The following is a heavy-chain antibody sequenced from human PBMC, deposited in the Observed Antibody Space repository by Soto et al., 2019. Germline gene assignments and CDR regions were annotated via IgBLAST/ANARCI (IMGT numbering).Heavy chain of an antibody. Sequence: GGSLRLSCAASGFTFSNYALHWVRQAPGKGLEWVAVISFDGSNIHYADSVKGRFTISRDNSRNTLFLQMNSLRVEDTAVYYCARDLGHIVVVTATFDYWGQGTLVTVSS. J-gene: IGHJ4*02. CDR1: GFTFSNYA. D-gene: IGHD2-21*02. V-gene: IGHV3-30-3*01. CDR2: ISFDGSNI. CDR3: ARDLGHIVVVTATFDY.